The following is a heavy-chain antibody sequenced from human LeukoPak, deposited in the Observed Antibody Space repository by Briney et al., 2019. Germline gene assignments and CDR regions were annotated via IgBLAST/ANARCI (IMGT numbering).Heavy chain of an antibody. J-gene: IGHJ4*02. CDR2: ISAYNGNT. CDR1: GYTFTSYG. V-gene: IGHV1-18*01. Sequence: ASVTVSCKASGYTFTSYGISWVRQAPGQGLEWMGWISAYNGNTNYAQKLQGRVTMTTDTSTSTAYMELRSLRSDDTAVYYCVTSRFLESLDYWGQGTLVTVSS. CDR3: VTSRFLESLDY. D-gene: IGHD3-3*01.